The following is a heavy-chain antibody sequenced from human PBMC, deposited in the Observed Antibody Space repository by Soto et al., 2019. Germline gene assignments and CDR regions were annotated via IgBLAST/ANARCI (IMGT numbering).Heavy chain of an antibody. J-gene: IGHJ4*02. CDR2: IYWDDDK. V-gene: IGHV2-5*02. CDR1: GFSLSTSGVG. D-gene: IGHD6-19*01. Sequence: QITLKESGPTLVKPTQTLTLTCTFSGFSLSTSGVGVGWIRQPPGKALEWLALIYWDDDKRYSPSLKSRLTIPKDTSKNQVVLTMTNMDPVDTATYYCAHSRYSSGWRHGAYFDYWGQGTLVTVSS. CDR3: AHSRYSSGWRHGAYFDY.